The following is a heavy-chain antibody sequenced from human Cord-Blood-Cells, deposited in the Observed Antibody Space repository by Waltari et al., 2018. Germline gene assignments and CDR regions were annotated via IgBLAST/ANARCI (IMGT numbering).Heavy chain of an antibody. J-gene: IGHJ4*02. Sequence: QVQLQQWGAGLLMPSETLSLTCAVYGGSFSGYYWSWIRQPPGKGLEWIGEINHSGSTNYNPSLKSRVTISVDTSKNQFSLKLSSVSAADTAVYYCARGLTSGYYDSSGYYYWGQGTLVTVSS. CDR1: GGSFSGYY. V-gene: IGHV4-34*01. CDR3: ARGLTSGYYDSSGYYY. D-gene: IGHD3-22*01. CDR2: INHSGST.